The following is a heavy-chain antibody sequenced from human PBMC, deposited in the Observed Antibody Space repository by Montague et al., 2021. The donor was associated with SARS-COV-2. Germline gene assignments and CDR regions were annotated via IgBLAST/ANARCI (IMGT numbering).Heavy chain of an antibody. D-gene: IGHD2-15*01. CDR2: NHFTGTN. J-gene: IGHJ4*02. CDR3: ASTDVVVGPMPMPFDY. V-gene: IGHV4-39*06. CDR1: DASFSACYY. Sequence: SETLSLTCAVSDASFSACYYCGRLRQPPGKRLEWIESNHFTGTNYYQSPHKRRATISVTTAKHQFPLQLTSLTAEDTAMYYCASTDVVVGPMPMPFDYWGQGTLVTVSS.